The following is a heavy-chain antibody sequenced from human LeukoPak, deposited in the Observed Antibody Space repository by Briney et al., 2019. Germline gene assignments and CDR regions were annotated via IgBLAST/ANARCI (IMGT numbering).Heavy chain of an antibody. Sequence: GGSLRLSCAASGFTFSTYAMHWVRQAPGKGLEWVALFSYDGSTKYYADSVKGRFTISRDNSKKSLYLQMNSLRAEDTAVYYCARYRGLDWFDPWGQGTLVTVSS. J-gene: IGHJ5*02. CDR2: FSYDGSTK. D-gene: IGHD3-10*01. V-gene: IGHV3-30-3*01. CDR3: ARYRGLDWFDP. CDR1: GFTFSTYA.